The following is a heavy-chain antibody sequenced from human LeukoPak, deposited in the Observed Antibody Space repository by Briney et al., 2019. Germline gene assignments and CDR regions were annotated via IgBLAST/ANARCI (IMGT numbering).Heavy chain of an antibody. V-gene: IGHV3-23*01. CDR1: GFTFSTYA. CDR3: AKSGYNRFDY. J-gene: IGHJ4*02. CDR2: FSGSGGNT. Sequence: PGGPLRLSCAASGFTFSTYAMSWVRQAPGKGLEWVSSFSGSGGNTYYADSVKGRFTISRDNSKNTLYLQMNSLRAEDTAVYYCAKSGYNRFDYWGQGTLVTVSS. D-gene: IGHD5-24*01.